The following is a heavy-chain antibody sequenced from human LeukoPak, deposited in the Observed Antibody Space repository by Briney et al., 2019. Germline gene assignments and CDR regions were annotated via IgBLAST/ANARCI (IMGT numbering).Heavy chain of an antibody. J-gene: IGHJ4*02. V-gene: IGHV1-2*02. CDR1: GYTFNGYY. CDR3: ARDAVRSLRFLAL. CDR2: INPNSGGT. D-gene: IGHD3-3*01. Sequence: ASVKVSCKASGYTFNGYYMHWVRQAPGQGLEWMGWINPNSGGTNYAQKFQGRVTMTRDTSISTAYMELSRLRSDDTAVYYCARDAVRSLRFLALWGQGTLVTVSS.